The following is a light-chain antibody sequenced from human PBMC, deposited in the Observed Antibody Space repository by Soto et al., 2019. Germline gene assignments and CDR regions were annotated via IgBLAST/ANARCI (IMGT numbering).Light chain of an antibody. CDR1: QSVSSN. CDR2: GAS. J-gene: IGKJ5*01. CDR3: QQYNNWPWT. V-gene: IGKV3-15*01. Sequence: ELAMTHSPATMSVSPGYRSTLSCRASQSVSSNLAWYQQKPGQAPRLPIYGASTRATGIPARFSGSGSGTEFTLTISSLQSEDFAVYYCQQYNNWPWTFGQGTRREIK.